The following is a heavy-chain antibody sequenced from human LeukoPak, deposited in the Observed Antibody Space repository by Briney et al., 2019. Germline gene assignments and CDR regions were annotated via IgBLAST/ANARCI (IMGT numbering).Heavy chain of an antibody. CDR1: GFTFSSYE. D-gene: IGHD2-15*01. CDR3: ATNPRISWFVDY. Sequence: PGGSLRLSCAASGFTFSSYEFNWVRQTPGKGLQWLSHINTSGNMIYYADSVKGRFTISRDNAKNSVHLQMNDLRAEDTAVYYCATNPRISWFVDYWGQGTLVSVSS. V-gene: IGHV3-48*03. CDR2: INTSGNMI. J-gene: IGHJ4*02.